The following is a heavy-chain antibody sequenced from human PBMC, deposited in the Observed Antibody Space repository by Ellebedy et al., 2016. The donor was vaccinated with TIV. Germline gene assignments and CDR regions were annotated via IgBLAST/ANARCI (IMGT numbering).Heavy chain of an antibody. CDR2: IYYSGST. V-gene: IGHV4-30-4*01. J-gene: IGHJ4*02. D-gene: IGHD3-10*01. CDR1: GGSISSGDYY. CDR3: ARAVPYGSGSYYLSRYYFDY. Sequence: LRLXXTVSGGSISSGDYYWSWIRQPPGKGLEWIGYIYYSGSTYYNPSLKSRVTISVDTSKNQFSLKLSSVTAADTAVYYCARAVPYGSGSYYLSRYYFDYWGQGTLVTVSS.